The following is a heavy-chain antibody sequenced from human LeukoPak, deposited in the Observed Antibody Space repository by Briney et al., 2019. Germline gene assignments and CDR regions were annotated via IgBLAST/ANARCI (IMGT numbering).Heavy chain of an antibody. Sequence: AEGSLRLSCAASGFTFSSCAMSWVRQAPGKGLEWVSAISGSGGSTYYADSVRGRFTISRDNSKNTLYLQMNSLRVEDTAVYYCAKRGSGWAPLDYWGQGTLVTVSS. J-gene: IGHJ4*02. CDR1: GFTFSSCA. CDR2: ISGSGGST. D-gene: IGHD6-19*01. V-gene: IGHV3-23*01. CDR3: AKRGSGWAPLDY.